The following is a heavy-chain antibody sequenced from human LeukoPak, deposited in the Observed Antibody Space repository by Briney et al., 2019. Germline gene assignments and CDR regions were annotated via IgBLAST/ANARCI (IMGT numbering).Heavy chain of an antibody. Sequence: SETLSLTCAVYGGSFSGYYWSWIRQPPGKGLEWIGEINHSGSTNYNPSLKSRVTISVDTSKNQFSLKLSFVTAADTAVYYCARRYCSSTSCYHPQRYFDYWSQGTLVTVSS. D-gene: IGHD2-2*01. V-gene: IGHV4-34*01. CDR2: INHSGST. CDR1: GGSFSGYY. J-gene: IGHJ4*02. CDR3: ARRYCSSTSCYHPQRYFDY.